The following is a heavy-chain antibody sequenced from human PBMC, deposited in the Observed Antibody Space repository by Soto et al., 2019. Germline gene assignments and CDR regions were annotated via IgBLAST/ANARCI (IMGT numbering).Heavy chain of an antibody. V-gene: IGHV1-18*01. CDR3: ARDRLRGYDSSGFYS. Sequence: ASVKVSCKGSGYTFTSYRINWVRQAPGQGLEWMGWINPSDGNRNFAQKFEDRVTMTTATSTNTVFLELRSLKSDDTAIYYCARDRLRGYDSSGFYSWGQGTMVTVSS. CDR2: INPSDGNR. J-gene: IGHJ4*02. D-gene: IGHD3-22*01. CDR1: GYTFTSYR.